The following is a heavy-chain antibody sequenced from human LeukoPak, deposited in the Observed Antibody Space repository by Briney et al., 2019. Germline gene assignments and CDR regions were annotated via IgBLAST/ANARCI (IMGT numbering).Heavy chain of an antibody. CDR2: IYYSGST. V-gene: IGHV4-39*01. CDR3: ARLRTGYYYYYMDV. Sequence: SETLSLTXTVSGGSISSSSYYWGRIRQPPGKGLEWIGSIYYSGSTNYNLSLKSRVTISVDTSKNQFSLKLSSVTAADTAVYYCARLRTGYYYYYMDVWGKGTTVTVSS. J-gene: IGHJ6*03. CDR1: GGSISSSSYY. D-gene: IGHD3/OR15-3a*01.